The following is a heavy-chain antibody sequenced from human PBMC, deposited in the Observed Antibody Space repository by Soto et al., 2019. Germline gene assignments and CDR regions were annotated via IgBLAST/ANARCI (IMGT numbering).Heavy chain of an antibody. J-gene: IGHJ6*02. Sequence: PGGSLRLSCAASGFTFSNYDMHWVRQVTGKGLEWVSGITTAGDTYYPGSVKGRFTISREKATNSLYLQMNSLSAGDTAVYYCARELHGGSYGMDVWGQGTTVTVSS. CDR2: ITTAGDT. CDR1: GFTFSNYD. V-gene: IGHV3-13*01. CDR3: ARELHGGSYGMDV.